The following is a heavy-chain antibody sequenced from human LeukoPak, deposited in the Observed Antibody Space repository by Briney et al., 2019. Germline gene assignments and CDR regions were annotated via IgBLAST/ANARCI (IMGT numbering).Heavy chain of an antibody. CDR1: GFTFSSYE. V-gene: IGHV3-48*03. J-gene: IGHJ4*02. Sequence: PGGSLRLSCADSGFTFSSYEMNWVRQAPGKGLEWVSYISRSGDTIYYADSVKGRFTISRDNAKNSLYLQMNSLRAEDTGLYYCARDRRLTFGGAIVPFDHWGQGTTVTVSS. CDR3: ARDRRLTFGGAIVPFDH. D-gene: IGHD3-16*02. CDR2: ISRSGDTI.